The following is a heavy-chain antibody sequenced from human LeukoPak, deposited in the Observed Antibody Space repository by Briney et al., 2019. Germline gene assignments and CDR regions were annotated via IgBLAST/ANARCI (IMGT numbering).Heavy chain of an antibody. Sequence: GGSLRLSCAASRFTFSSYGMHWVRQAPGEGLEWVAVISYDGSNKYYADSVKGRFTISRDNSKNTLYLQMNSLRAEDTAVYYCAREREGMDYYDSSGYYDYWGQGTLVTVSS. CDR2: ISYDGSNK. D-gene: IGHD3-22*01. V-gene: IGHV3-30*19. J-gene: IGHJ4*02. CDR1: RFTFSSYG. CDR3: AREREGMDYYDSSGYYDY.